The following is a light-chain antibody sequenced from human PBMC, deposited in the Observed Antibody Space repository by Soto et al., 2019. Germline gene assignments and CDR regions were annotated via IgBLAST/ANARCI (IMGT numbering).Light chain of an antibody. J-gene: IGLJ1*01. CDR2: EVS. CDR1: SSDVGGYNY. V-gene: IGLV2-14*01. Sequence: QSVLTQPASVSGSPGQSITISCTGTSSDVGGYNYVSWYQQHPGKAPKLMIYEVSNRPSGVSNRFSGSKSGNTASLTISGLQAEDEADYYCSSYTSSITGYVFGTGTKLTVL. CDR3: SSYTSSITGYV.